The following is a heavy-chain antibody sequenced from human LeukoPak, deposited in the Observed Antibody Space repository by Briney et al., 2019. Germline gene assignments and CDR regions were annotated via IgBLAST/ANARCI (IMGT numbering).Heavy chain of an antibody. V-gene: IGHV1-69-2*01. CDR3: AAVLHGLSD. D-gene: IGHD2-15*01. CDR2: LDPDDGET. Sequence: ASVKISCKASEYTFTHYYIHWVKEAPGKGLDWMGRLDPDDGETIFAEKFQGRVAMTADTSTDTAYLTLSSLTSEDTAFYYCAAVLHGLSDWGQGTLLTVSS. J-gene: IGHJ4*03. CDR1: EYTFTHYY.